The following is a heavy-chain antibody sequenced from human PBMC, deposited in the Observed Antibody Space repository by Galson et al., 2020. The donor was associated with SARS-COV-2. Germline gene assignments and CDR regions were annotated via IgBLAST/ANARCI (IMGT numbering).Heavy chain of an antibody. D-gene: IGHD3-9*01. CDR3: ARDHDYDILTGYSSGFDY. V-gene: IGHV3-30-3*01. Sequence: GESLKISCAASGFTFSSYAMHWVRQAPGKGLEWVAVISYDGSNKYYADSVKGRFTIFRDNSKNTLYLQMNSLRAEDTAVYYCARDHDYDILTGYSSGFDYWGQGTLVTVSS. CDR2: ISYDGSNK. J-gene: IGHJ4*02. CDR1: GFTFSSYA.